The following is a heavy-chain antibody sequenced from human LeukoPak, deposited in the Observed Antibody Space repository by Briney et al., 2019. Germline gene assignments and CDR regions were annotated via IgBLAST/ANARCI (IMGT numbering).Heavy chain of an antibody. CDR1: GGTFSIYT. V-gene: IGHV1-69*02. Sequence: EASVKDSYKDPGGTFSIYTICWGPQAPGQGLEWMGRIIPILGIANYAQKFQGRVTITADKSTSTAYMELSSLRSEDTAVYYCASFRPYYYDSSGYDVPRFTDSGQGTLVTVSS. CDR2: IIPILGIA. J-gene: IGHJ4*02. CDR3: ASFRPYYYDSSGYDVPRFTD. D-gene: IGHD3-22*01.